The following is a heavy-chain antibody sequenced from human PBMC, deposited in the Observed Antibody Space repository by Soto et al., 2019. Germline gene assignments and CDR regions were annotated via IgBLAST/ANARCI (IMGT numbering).Heavy chain of an antibody. J-gene: IGHJ5*02. D-gene: IGHD3-9*01. CDR2: IIPIFGTA. CDR3: ARVTRRLVIHGWFDP. CDR1: GGTFSSYA. V-gene: IGHV1-69*01. Sequence: QVQLVQSGAEVKKPGSSVKVSCKASGGTFSSYAISWVRQAPGQGLEWMGGIIPIFGTANYAKKFQGRVTITADESTSAAYMELSSMRAEDTAVYYCARVTRRLVIHGWFDPWGQGTLVTVSS.